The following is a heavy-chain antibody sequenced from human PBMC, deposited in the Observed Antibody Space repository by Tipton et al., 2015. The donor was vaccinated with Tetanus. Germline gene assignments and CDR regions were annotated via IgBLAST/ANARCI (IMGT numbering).Heavy chain of an antibody. Sequence: GSLRLSCAASGFTFSDYYMSWIRQASGKGLEWVSYLSSTGTTIYHADSVKGRFTISRYNAKNSMYLQMDSLRAEDTDLYYCAGGRADHGGMDIWSLGTTVTVSS. CDR3: AGGRADHGGMDI. V-gene: IGHV3-11*01. D-gene: IGHD3-10*01. CDR1: GFTFSDYY. CDR2: LSSTGTTI. J-gene: IGHJ6*02.